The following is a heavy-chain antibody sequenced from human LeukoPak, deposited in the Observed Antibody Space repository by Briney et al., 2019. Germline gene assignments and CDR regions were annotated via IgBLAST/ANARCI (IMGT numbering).Heavy chain of an antibody. V-gene: IGHV1-18*04. D-gene: IGHD5-18*01. CDR2: ISAYNANT. CDR3: ASGYMATAIFDY. CDR1: GYTFTGYF. Sequence: ASVKVSCKASGYTFTGYFMHWVRQAPGQGLEWMGWISAYNANTNYAQKLQGRVTMTTDTSTSTAYMELRSLRSDDTAVYYCASGYMATAIFDYWGQGTLVTVSS. J-gene: IGHJ4*02.